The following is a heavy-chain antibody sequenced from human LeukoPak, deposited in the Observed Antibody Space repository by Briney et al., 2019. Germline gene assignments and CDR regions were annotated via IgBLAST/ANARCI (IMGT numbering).Heavy chain of an antibody. V-gene: IGHV3-23*01. Sequence: PGGSLRLSCAASGFTFSSYAMSWVRQAPGKGLEWVSAISGSGGSTYYADSVKGRFTISRDNSKNTLYLQMNSLRAEDTAVYYGANSRPVVGAYDIWGQGTMVTVSS. CDR2: ISGSGGST. D-gene: IGHD1-26*01. CDR1: GFTFSSYA. J-gene: IGHJ3*02. CDR3: ANSRPVVGAYDI.